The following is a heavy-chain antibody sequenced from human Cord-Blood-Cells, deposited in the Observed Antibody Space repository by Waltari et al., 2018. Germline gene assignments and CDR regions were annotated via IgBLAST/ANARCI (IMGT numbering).Heavy chain of an antibody. V-gene: IGHV4-30-2*01. Sequence: QLQLQESGSGLVKPSQTLSLTCAVSGGSISSGGYSWSWIRQPPGNGLEWIGYIYHSGSTYYNPSLKSRVTMSVDRSKNQFSLKLSSVTAADTAVYYCARGGPSRYCGGDCYDYWGQGTLVTVSS. CDR1: GGSISSGGYS. D-gene: IGHD2-21*01. J-gene: IGHJ4*02. CDR3: ARGGPSRYCGGDCYDY. CDR2: IYHSGST.